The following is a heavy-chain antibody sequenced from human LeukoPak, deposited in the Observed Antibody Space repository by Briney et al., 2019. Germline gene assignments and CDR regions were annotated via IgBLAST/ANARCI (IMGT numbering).Heavy chain of an antibody. D-gene: IGHD7-27*01. CDR2: MSPNSGNT. V-gene: IGHV1-8*01. CDR1: GYTFTSYD. J-gene: IGHJ4*02. CDR3: ARGPPNWGYDY. Sequence: ASVNVSCKASGYTFTSYDFNWVRQATGQRPEWMGWMSPNSGNTGYAQKFQDRVTMTRNTSISTAYMELSSLRSDDTAVYYCARGPPNWGYDYWGPGTLVTVSS.